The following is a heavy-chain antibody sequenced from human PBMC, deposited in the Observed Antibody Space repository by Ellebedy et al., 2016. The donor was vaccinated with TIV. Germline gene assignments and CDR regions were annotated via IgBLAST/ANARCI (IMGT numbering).Heavy chain of an antibody. Sequence: MPSETLSLTCAVFGDSVTNSAYWWSWVRQSPGKGLEWIGEVSHSGHNNYTPSLKSRVTISLVESKNQISLRLTSVTAADTAVFYCARGYSEPFVFHFYSYHYVMDVWGQGTTVTVSS. CDR2: VSHSGHN. D-gene: IGHD1-1*01. CDR1: GDSVTNSAYW. CDR3: ARGYSEPFVFHFYSYHYVMDV. J-gene: IGHJ6*02. V-gene: IGHV4-4*02.